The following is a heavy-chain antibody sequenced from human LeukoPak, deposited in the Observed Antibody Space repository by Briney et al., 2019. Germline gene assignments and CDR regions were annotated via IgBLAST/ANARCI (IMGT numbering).Heavy chain of an antibody. J-gene: IGHJ4*02. CDR2: IYSGGST. Sequence: GGSLRLSCAASGFTVSSNYMSWVRQAPGKGLEWVSVIYSGGSTHYADSVKGRFTISRDNSKNTLYLQMNSLRAEDTAVYYCAKDPLGVVVPAAIPYWGQGTLVTVSS. CDR3: AKDPLGVVVPAAIPY. CDR1: GFTVSSNY. V-gene: IGHV3-53*01. D-gene: IGHD2-2*01.